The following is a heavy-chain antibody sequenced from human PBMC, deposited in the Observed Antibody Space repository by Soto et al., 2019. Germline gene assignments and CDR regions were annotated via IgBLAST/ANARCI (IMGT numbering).Heavy chain of an antibody. CDR1: GGAFSSYA. J-gene: IGHJ6*02. CDR2: IIPIFGTA. Sequence: GASVKLSCKAPGGAFSSYASIWVRQAPGQGLEWMGGIIPIFGTAKYAQKFQGRVTITADESTSTGYMELSSLRSEDTAVYYCARSQGGSSSLDIYYYYYYGMDVWGQGTTVTVSS. CDR3: ARSQGGSSSLDIYYYYYYGMDV. V-gene: IGHV1-69*13. D-gene: IGHD2-15*01.